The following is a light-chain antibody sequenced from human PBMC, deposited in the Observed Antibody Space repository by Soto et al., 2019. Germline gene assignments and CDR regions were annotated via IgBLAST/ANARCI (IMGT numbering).Light chain of an antibody. J-gene: IGKJ5*01. CDR3: QQYGSSPPSST. CDR2: DAS. Sequence: EIVLTQSPGTLSLSPGERATLSCRASQSVIRYLAWYQQRPGQAPRLLIYDASYRATGIPARFSGGGSGTDFTLTISRLEPEDFAVYYCQQYGSSPPSSTFGQGTRLEIK. V-gene: IGKV3-20*01. CDR1: QSVIRY.